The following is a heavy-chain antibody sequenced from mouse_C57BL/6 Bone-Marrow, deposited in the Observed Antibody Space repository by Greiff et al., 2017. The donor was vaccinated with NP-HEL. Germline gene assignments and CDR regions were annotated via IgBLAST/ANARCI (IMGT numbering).Heavy chain of an antibody. J-gene: IGHJ2*01. CDR2: INPGSGGT. CDR3: ARGIYYGCDGSDY. D-gene: IGHD2-2*01. CDR1: GYAFTNYL. V-gene: IGHV1-54*01. Sequence: QVQLQQSGAELVRPGPSVKVSCKASGYAFTNYLIEWVKQRPGQGLEWIGVINPGSGGTNYNEKFKGKATLTADKSSSTAYMQLSSLTSEDSAVYFCARGIYYGCDGSDYWGQGTTLTVSS.